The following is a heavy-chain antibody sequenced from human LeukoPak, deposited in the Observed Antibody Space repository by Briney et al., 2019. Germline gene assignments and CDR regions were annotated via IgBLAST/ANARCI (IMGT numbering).Heavy chain of an antibody. CDR3: ARQQYYYDNSGSWFYYYGMDV. CDR1: GGSISSYY. J-gene: IGHJ6*02. D-gene: IGHD3-22*01. V-gene: IGHV4-59*08. Sequence: SETLSLTCTVSGGSISSYYWSWIRQPPGKGLEWIGYIYYSGSTNYNPSLKSRVTISVDTSKNQFSLKLSSVTAADTALYYCARQQYYYDNSGSWFYYYGMDVWGPGTTVTVSS. CDR2: IYYSGST.